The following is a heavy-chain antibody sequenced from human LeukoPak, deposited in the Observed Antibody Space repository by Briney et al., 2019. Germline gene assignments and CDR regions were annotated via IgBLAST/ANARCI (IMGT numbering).Heavy chain of an antibody. J-gene: IGHJ4*02. CDR2: ISKSDDRT. Sequence: AGGSLRLSCAASGFTVSNNYMTWVRQRPGKGLEWVSSISKSDDRTYYADSVKGRFTISRDNSKSTVYLQMSSLRAEDTDVYYCAKDPFTFDGDYGDTWGQGTLVTVSS. D-gene: IGHD4-17*01. V-gene: IGHV3-23*01. CDR1: GFTVSNNY. CDR3: AKDPFTFDGDYGDT.